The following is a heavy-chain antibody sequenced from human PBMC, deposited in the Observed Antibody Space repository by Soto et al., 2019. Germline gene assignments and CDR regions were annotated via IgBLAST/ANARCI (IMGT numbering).Heavy chain of an antibody. J-gene: IGHJ6*02. Sequence: GGSLRLSCAASGFTFSSYWMSWVRQAPGKGLEWVANIKQDGSEKYYVDSVKGRFTISRDNAKNSLYLQMNSLRAEDTPVYYCARHGTGKYYYYHGMDLWGQGTTVTVSS. CDR2: IKQDGSEK. CDR3: ARHGTGKYYYYHGMDL. V-gene: IGHV3-7*03. D-gene: IGHD2-8*02. CDR1: GFTFSSYW.